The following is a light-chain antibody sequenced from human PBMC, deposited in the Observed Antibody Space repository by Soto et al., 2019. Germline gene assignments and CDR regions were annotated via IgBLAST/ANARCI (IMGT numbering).Light chain of an antibody. CDR1: QSVSSG. CDR2: GAS. CDR3: QQYNNWPQT. J-gene: IGKJ1*01. Sequence: EIVMTQSPATLSVSPGERATLSCRASQSVSSGLAWYQQKPGQAPRLLIYGASTRATGIPARFSGSGSGTEFTLTIGSLQSVDFAVYYCQQYNNWPQTFGQGTKVDIK. V-gene: IGKV3-15*01.